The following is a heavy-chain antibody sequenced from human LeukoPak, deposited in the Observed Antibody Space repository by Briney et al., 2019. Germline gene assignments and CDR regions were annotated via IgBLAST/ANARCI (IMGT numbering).Heavy chain of an antibody. CDR2: ISSSSTTI. V-gene: IGHV3-48*01. J-gene: IGHJ3*02. CDR1: GFTFSSYS. Sequence: GGSLRLSCAASGFTFSSYSMNWVRRAPGKGLEWVSYISSSSTTIYYADSVKGRFIISRDNAKNSLYLQMNSLRAEDTAVYYCARAYSSSSGKHAFDIWGQGTMVTVSS. CDR3: ARAYSSSSGKHAFDI. D-gene: IGHD6-13*01.